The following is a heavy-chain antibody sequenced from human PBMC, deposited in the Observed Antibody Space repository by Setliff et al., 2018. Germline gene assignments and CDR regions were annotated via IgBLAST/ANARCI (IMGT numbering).Heavy chain of an antibody. V-gene: IGHV4-39*07. CDR2: ISYSGNP. J-gene: IGHJ4*02. CDR3: AKGGGRYHSDS. CDR1: GDSISSGYYY. Sequence: PSETLSLTCTVSGDSISSGYYYWGWIRQPPGKGLEWIGRISYSGNPYYNPPLKSRVTISVDTSKNHFSLRLSSVTAADTAVYYCAKGGGRYHSDSWGQGILVTVSS. D-gene: IGHD1-1*01.